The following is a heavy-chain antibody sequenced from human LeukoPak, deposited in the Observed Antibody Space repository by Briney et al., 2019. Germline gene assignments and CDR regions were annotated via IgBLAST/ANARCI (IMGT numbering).Heavy chain of an antibody. CDR1: GFTFSNVW. CDR2: IKSKTDGGTT. D-gene: IGHD6-19*01. Sequence: KAGGSLRLSCAASGFTFSNVWMSWVRQAPGKGLEWVGRIKSKTDGGTTDYAAPVKGRFTISRDDSKNTLYLQMNSLKTEDTAVYYCTTLRGYSSGWYWGQGTLVTVSS. V-gene: IGHV3-15*01. J-gene: IGHJ4*02. CDR3: TTLRGYSSGWY.